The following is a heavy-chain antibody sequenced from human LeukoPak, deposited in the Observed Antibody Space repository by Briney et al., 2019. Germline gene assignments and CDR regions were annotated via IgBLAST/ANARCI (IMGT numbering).Heavy chain of an antibody. D-gene: IGHD3-3*02. Sequence: GGSLRLSCTGSGFTFGDYAMSWVCQAPGKGLEWVAFIRSKAYGETTEYAASVKGRFIISRDDSKSIAYLQMNSLKTEDTAVYYCTRDRIRNYYYYMDVWGKGTTVTISS. CDR3: TRDRIRNYYYYMDV. CDR1: GFTFGDYA. CDR2: IRSKAYGETT. V-gene: IGHV3-49*04. J-gene: IGHJ6*03.